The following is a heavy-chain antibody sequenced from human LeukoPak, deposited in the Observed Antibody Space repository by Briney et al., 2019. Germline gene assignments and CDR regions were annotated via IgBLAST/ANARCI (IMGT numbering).Heavy chain of an antibody. D-gene: IGHD2-15*01. CDR3: ARGPRSPSSPGPSDY. V-gene: IGHV4-31*03. J-gene: IGHJ4*02. CDR2: IYYSGST. Sequence: SQTLSLTCTVSGGSISSGGYYWSWIRQHPGKGLEWIGYIYYSGSTYYNPSLKSRVTISVDTSKNQFSLKLSSVTAADTAVYYCARGPRSPSSPGPSDYWGQGTLVTVSS. CDR1: GGSISSGGYY.